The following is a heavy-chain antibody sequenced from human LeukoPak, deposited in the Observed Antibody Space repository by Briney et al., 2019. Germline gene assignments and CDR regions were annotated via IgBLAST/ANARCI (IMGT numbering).Heavy chain of an antibody. D-gene: IGHD2-15*01. CDR3: ARHSTGAASLDY. CDR2: IYYSGST. V-gene: IGHV4-39*01. CDR1: GGSISSSSYY. Sequence: PSETLSLTCTVSGGSISSSSYYWGWIRQPPGKGLEWIGSIYYSGSTYYNPSLKSRVTISVDTSKNQFSLKLSSVTAADTAVYYCARHSTGAASLDYWGQGTLVTVSS. J-gene: IGHJ4*02.